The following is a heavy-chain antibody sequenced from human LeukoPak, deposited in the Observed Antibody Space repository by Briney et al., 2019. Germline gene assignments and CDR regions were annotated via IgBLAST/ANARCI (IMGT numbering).Heavy chain of an antibody. D-gene: IGHD1-26*01. J-gene: IGHJ4*02. V-gene: IGHV3-23*01. CDR2: ISGSGGST. Sequence: GGSLRLSCAASGFTFSNYAMNWVRQAPGKGLECVSGISGSGGSTYYADSVKGRFTISRDNSKNTLYLHMNSLRAEDTAVYFCAKVGGLFSGSSGVWGQGTLVTVSS. CDR1: GFTFSNYA. CDR3: AKVGGLFSGSSGV.